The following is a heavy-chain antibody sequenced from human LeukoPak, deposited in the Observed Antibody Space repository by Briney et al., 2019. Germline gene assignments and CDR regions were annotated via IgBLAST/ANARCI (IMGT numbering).Heavy chain of an antibody. Sequence: GGSLRLSCAASGFTFDDYTMHWVRKAPGKGLEWFSLIIWDGGSTYYADSVKGRFTISRDNSKNSLYLQMNSLRTEDTALYYCAKGFHVSYDFWSGYYPALDVWGKGTTVTVSS. D-gene: IGHD3-3*01. CDR1: GFTFDDYT. CDR2: IIWDGGST. V-gene: IGHV3-43*01. CDR3: AKGFHVSYDFWSGYYPALDV. J-gene: IGHJ6*04.